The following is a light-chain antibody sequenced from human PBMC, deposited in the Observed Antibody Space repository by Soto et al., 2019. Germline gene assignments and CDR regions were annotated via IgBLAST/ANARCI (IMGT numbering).Light chain of an antibody. V-gene: IGKV1-39*01. Sequence: DLQMTQSPSTLSASVGERVNITCRASQSISRYLNWYQQKPGKAPKLLFYAASSLQTGVPSRFSGSGSGTNFTLTISSLQPDDFATYYCQYDSSFGHGTKVDIK. J-gene: IGKJ2*03. CDR1: QSISRY. CDR2: AAS. CDR3: QYDSS.